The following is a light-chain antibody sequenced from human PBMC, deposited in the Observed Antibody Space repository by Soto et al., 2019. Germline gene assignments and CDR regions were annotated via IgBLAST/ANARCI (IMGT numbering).Light chain of an antibody. J-gene: IGLJ2*01. CDR2: RND. Sequence: QSVLTQPPSASETPGQRVTISCSGSTSNIGNNYVYWYQQLPGAAPRLLIYRNDKRPSGVPDRFSGSKSGNTASLTVSGLHAEDEADYYCSSYSGSDNFVVFGGGTKLTVL. CDR3: SSYSGSDNFVV. V-gene: IGLV1-47*01. CDR1: TSNIGNNY.